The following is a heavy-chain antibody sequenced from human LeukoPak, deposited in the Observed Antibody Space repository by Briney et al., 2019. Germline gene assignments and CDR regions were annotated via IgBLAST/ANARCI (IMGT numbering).Heavy chain of an antibody. D-gene: IGHD6-13*01. Sequence: GEPLKISCKGSGYRFTSYWIGWVRQMPGKGLKWMEIIYPSDSDTRYSPSFQAHVTISADTSISTAYLQWSSLKASDTAMYYCARSRVGGIAAAGTDYYYMDVWGKGTTVTVSS. CDR2: IYPSDSDT. V-gene: IGHV5-51*01. CDR1: GYRFTSYW. J-gene: IGHJ6*03. CDR3: ARSRVGGIAAAGTDYYYMDV.